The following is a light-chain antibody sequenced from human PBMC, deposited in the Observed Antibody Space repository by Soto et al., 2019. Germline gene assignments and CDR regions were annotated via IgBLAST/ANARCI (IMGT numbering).Light chain of an antibody. Sequence: QSALTQPPSVSGAPGQRVTISCTGSSSNIGARYDVHWYQCLPGTAPKLLIYSGNQRPSGVPDRFSASKSGTSASLAISGLQSGDEADYYCAAWDDSLTGYVFGPGTKVTVL. CDR3: AAWDDSLTGYV. CDR2: SGN. J-gene: IGLJ1*01. CDR1: SSNIGARYD. V-gene: IGLV1-40*01.